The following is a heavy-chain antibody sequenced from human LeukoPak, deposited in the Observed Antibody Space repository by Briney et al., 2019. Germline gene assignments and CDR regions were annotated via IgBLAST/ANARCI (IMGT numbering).Heavy chain of an antibody. CDR2: IIPIFGSA. CDR1: GGTFSSYA. Sequence: SVKVSCKTCGGTFSSYAITWVRQAPGLGLEWMGGIIPIFGSANYAQKFQGRLTIITDESTSTAYMELSGLRSDDTAVYYCARAAVSYCSRTTCSIGGLDYWGQGTLVTVSS. CDR3: ARAAVSYCSRTTCSIGGLDY. V-gene: IGHV1-69*05. J-gene: IGHJ4*02. D-gene: IGHD2-2*01.